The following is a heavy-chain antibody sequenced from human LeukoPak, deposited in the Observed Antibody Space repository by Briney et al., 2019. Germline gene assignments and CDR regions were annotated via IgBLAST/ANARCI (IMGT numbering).Heavy chain of an antibody. CDR3: ARGSVDCSTTSCKTIYYYSGMDV. D-gene: IGHD2-2*01. CDR2: STHSGST. J-gene: IGHJ6*02. V-gene: IGHV4-34*01. CDR1: GGSFRGHY. Sequence: SETLSRTCAVYGGSFRGHYWTWIRQPPGKGLEWIGESTHSGSTNYNPSRKSRVTISVDTSKNPFSLKLTSVTAADTAVYHCARGSVDCSTTSCKTIYYYSGMDVWGQGTTVTVSS.